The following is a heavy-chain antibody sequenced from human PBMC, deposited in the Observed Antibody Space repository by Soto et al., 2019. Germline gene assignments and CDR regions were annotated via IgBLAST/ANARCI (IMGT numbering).Heavy chain of an antibody. CDR2: ISSSSSTI. CDR1: GFTFSSYS. D-gene: IGHD3-10*01. J-gene: IGHJ6*02. Sequence: PGGSLRLSCAASGFTFSSYSMNWVRRSPGKGLEWVSYISSSSSTIYYADSVKGRFTISRDNAKNSLYLQMNSLRDEDTAVYYCARDNVLLWFGELFGSYYYGMDVWGQGTTVTVSS. V-gene: IGHV3-48*02. CDR3: ARDNVLLWFGELFGSYYYGMDV.